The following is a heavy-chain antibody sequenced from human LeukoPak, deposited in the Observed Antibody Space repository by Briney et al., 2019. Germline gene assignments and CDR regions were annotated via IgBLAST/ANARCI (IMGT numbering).Heavy chain of an antibody. CDR1: GGSFSGYY. CDR3: ARHGRRDDAFDI. J-gene: IGHJ3*02. Sequence: SETLSLTCAVYGGSFSGYYWSWIRQPPGKGLEWIGEINHSGSTNYNPSLKSRVTISVDTSKNQFSLKLSSVTAADTAVYYCARHGRRDDAFDIWGQGTMVTVSS. V-gene: IGHV4-34*01. CDR2: INHSGST.